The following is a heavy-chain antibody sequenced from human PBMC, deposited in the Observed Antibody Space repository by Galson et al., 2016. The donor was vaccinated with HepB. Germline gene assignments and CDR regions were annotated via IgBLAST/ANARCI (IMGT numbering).Heavy chain of an antibody. CDR2: ISRSGSTI. V-gene: IGHV3-48*03. Sequence: SLRLSCAASGFTFSNYEMNWVRQAPGKGLGWVSYISRSGSTIYYADSVKGRFTISRDNAKNSLYLKMHSLRAEDTAVYYCARGEDIAVAGTGIDYWGQGTLVTVSS. CDR1: GFTFSNYE. D-gene: IGHD6-19*01. CDR3: ARGEDIAVAGTGIDY. J-gene: IGHJ4*02.